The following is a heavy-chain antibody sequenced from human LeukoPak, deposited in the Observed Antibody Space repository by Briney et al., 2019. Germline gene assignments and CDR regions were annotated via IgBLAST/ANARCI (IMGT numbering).Heavy chain of an antibody. Sequence: SETLSLTCAVSGGSLSSSNWWSWVGQPPGKGLEWIGEIYHSGSTNYNPSLKSRVTISVDKSKNKFSLKLSSVTAADTAVYHCASLLPNSSSSIDYWGQGTLVTVSS. J-gene: IGHJ4*02. V-gene: IGHV4-4*02. D-gene: IGHD6-6*01. CDR2: IYHSGST. CDR3: ASLLPNSSSSIDY. CDR1: GGSLSSSNW.